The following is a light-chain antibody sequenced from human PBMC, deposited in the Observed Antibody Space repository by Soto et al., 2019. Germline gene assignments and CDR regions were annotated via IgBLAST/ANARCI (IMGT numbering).Light chain of an antibody. CDR1: QSISSY. J-gene: IGKJ4*01. CDR3: QQSYSTPLT. Sequence: DIQMTQSPSSLSASVGDRVTITCRASQSISSYLNWYQQKPGKAPKLLIYAASSLQSGVPSRFSGSGSGTDVTLTISSLQPEDFATYYGQQSYSTPLTFGGGTKVESK. V-gene: IGKV1-39*01. CDR2: AAS.